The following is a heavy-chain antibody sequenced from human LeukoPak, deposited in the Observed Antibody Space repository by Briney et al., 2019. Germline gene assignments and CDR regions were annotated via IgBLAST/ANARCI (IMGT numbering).Heavy chain of an antibody. CDR1: GFTFSSYS. Sequence: GGSLRLSCAASGFTFSSYSMNWVRQAPGKGLEWVSSISSSSSYIYYADSGKGRFTISRDNAKNSLCLQMNGLRAADTAVYYCARGGYPYDYYMDVWGKGTTVTVSS. CDR3: ARGGYPYDYYMDV. D-gene: IGHD6-25*01. J-gene: IGHJ6*03. CDR2: ISSSSSYI. V-gene: IGHV3-21*01.